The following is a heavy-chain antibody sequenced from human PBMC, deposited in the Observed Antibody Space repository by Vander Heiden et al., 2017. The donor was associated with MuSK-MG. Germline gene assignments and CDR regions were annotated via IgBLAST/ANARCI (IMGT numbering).Heavy chain of an antibody. Sequence: ELRLVESGGGLVQPGGSLRFSYVASGFTFNSYWVTWVRQAPGKGLEWGANINEDGSETYYVDSVKGRFTIYSEKEKNSMSLQMDGLRSEDKAVYYPMSLLGLWGQGTLVTVSS. CDR3: MSLLGL. J-gene: IGHJ4*02. CDR2: INEDGSET. CDR1: GFTFNSYW. V-gene: IGHV3-7*01.